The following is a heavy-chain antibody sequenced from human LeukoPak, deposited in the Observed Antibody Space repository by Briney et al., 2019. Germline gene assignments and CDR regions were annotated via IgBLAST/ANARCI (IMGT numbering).Heavy chain of an antibody. V-gene: IGHV4-31*03. CDR2: IYYSGST. J-gene: IGHJ6*02. CDR1: GGSISSGGYY. Sequence: PSETLSLTCTVSGGSISSGGYYWSWIRQHPGKGLEWIGYIYYSGSTYYNPSLKSRVTISVDTSKNQFSLKLSSVTAADTAVYCCARAMGSGYYDYYYYYGMDVWGQGTTVTVSS. D-gene: IGHD3-3*01. CDR3: ARAMGSGYYDYYYYYGMDV.